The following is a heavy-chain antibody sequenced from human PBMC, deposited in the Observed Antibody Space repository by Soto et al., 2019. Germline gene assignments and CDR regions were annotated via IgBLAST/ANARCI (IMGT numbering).Heavy chain of an antibody. J-gene: IGHJ4*02. CDR1: GGTFSRYP. V-gene: IGHV1-69*01. Sequence: QVQLVQSGAEVKKVGPSVKVSCKASGGTFSRYPIAWVRQAPGHGLEWMGQIIPIFGTISHAQNFQGRITITADESTSTAYMELSSLRSDDTAVYYCARPRTVAATKGYDYWGQGTLVTVSS. CDR3: ARPRTVAATKGYDY. D-gene: IGHD4-4*01. CDR2: IIPIFGTI.